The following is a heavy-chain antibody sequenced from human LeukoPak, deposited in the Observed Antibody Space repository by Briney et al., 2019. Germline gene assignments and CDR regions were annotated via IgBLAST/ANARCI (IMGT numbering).Heavy chain of an antibody. CDR2: IDGGGGRT. J-gene: IGHJ4*02. Sequence: GGSLRLSCAGSGFIFNNYAMSWVRQAPGVGLEWVSAIDGGGGRTWHADSVRGRFTISRDNSKNTLFMQMNSLRAEDTAVYYCAKDFYDSSGSRYDYWGQGTLVTVSS. D-gene: IGHD3-22*01. V-gene: IGHV3-23*01. CDR1: GFIFNNYA. CDR3: AKDFYDSSGSRYDY.